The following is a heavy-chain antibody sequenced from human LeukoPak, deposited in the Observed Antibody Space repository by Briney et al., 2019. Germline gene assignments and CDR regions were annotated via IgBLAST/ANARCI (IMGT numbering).Heavy chain of an antibody. D-gene: IGHD3-22*01. Sequence: GGSLRLSCAASGFTVSSNYMSWVRQAPGKGLEWVSVIYSGGSTYYADSVKGRFTISRDNSKNTLYLQMNSLRAEDTAVYYCAKGSRYYDSSGYGPWGQGTLVTVSS. CDR3: AKGSRYYDSSGYGP. J-gene: IGHJ5*02. CDR1: GFTVSSNY. V-gene: IGHV3-53*01. CDR2: IYSGGST.